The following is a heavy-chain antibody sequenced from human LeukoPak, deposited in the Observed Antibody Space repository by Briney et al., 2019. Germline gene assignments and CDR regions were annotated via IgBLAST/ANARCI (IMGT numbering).Heavy chain of an antibody. Sequence: GGSLRLSCAASGFTVSNNYMSWVRQAPGKGLEWVSVIHSGGTTNYADSVQGRFTISRDNSKTTVYLHTNSLRAEDTAVYYCARDSDSGYGPFASWGQRTLVTVSP. CDR2: IHSGGTT. V-gene: IGHV3-53*01. J-gene: IGHJ4*02. CDR1: GFTVSNNY. CDR3: ARDSDSGYGPFAS. D-gene: IGHD5-12*01.